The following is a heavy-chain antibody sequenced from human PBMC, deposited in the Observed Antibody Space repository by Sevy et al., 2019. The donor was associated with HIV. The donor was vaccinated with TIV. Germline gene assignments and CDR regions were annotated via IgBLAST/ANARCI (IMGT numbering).Heavy chain of an antibody. Sequence: GGSLRLSCTVSGFIFNNKGMHWVQAPGRGLEWVAAIFSDGTTKYYGDSVKGRFTISRDNSKNALFLQMNSLRVDDTALYYCARESGSDWYLDSWGQGTLVTVSS. D-gene: IGHD2-21*02. CDR3: ARESGSDWYLDS. CDR2: IFSDGTTK. J-gene: IGHJ4*02. V-gene: IGHV3-30*12. CDR1: GFIFNNKG.